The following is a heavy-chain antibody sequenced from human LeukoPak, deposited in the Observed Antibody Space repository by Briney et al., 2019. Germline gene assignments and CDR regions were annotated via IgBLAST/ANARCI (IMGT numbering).Heavy chain of an antibody. CDR3: ATDSARGGDFAFDI. J-gene: IGHJ3*02. CDR1: GYTRTELS. D-gene: IGHD2-21*02. Sequence: ASVKVSCKVSGYTRTELSMHWVRQAPGKGLEWMGGFDPEDGETIYAQKFQGRVTMTEDTSTDTAYMELSSLRSEDTAVYYCATDSARGGDFAFDIWGQGTMVTVSS. V-gene: IGHV1-24*01. CDR2: FDPEDGET.